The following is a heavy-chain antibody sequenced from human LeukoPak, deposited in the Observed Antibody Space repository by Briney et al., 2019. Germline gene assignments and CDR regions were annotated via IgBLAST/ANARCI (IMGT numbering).Heavy chain of an antibody. V-gene: IGHV4-39*01. Sequence: SETLSLTCTVSGDSITSSNYYWGWIRQPPGKGLEWIGSIYYSGSTHYNPSLKSRLTISVDTSRNQFSLMLRTVTAADTAVYYCARNITIFGVIPRGAGWFDPWGQGTLVTVSS. CDR3: ARNITIFGVIPRGAGWFDP. D-gene: IGHD3-3*01. J-gene: IGHJ5*02. CDR2: IYYSGST. CDR1: GDSITSSNYY.